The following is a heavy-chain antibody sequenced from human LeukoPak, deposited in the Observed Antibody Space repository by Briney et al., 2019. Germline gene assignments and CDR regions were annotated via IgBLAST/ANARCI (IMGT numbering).Heavy chain of an antibody. V-gene: IGHV3-74*01. CDR3: VRHCLNSGRHWFDP. Sequence: GGSLRLSCSASGFTFSSYAMHWVRQAPGKGLVWVSRIDSDGNSAVYADSVKGRFTISRDNAKNTLYLQINSLRVEDTAVYYCVRHCLNSGRHWFDPWGQGTLVTVSS. CDR2: IDSDGNSA. D-gene: IGHD4-23*01. CDR1: GFTFSSYA. J-gene: IGHJ5*02.